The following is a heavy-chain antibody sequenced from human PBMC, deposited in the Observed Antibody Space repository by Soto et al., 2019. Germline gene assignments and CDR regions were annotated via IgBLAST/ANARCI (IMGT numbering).Heavy chain of an antibody. D-gene: IGHD2-15*01. V-gene: IGHV3-30*18. CDR1: GFTFTNYG. CDR3: AKESSPPYCGGGSCYLGGWGY. CDR2: TSYDGRNK. Sequence: VQLVESGGDVVQPGGSLRLSCAGSGFTFTNYGMHWVRQAPGKGLEWVALTSYDGRNKYYADSVKGRFTISRDNSKTTLYLQMNSLRAADTAVYYCAKESSPPYCGGGSCYLGGWGYWGQGTLVTVSS. J-gene: IGHJ4*02.